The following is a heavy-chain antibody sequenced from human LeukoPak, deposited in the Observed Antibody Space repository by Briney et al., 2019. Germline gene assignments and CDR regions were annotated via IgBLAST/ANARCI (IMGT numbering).Heavy chain of an antibody. D-gene: IGHD6-19*01. CDR1: GFTFSSYA. CDR3: ARYTVAGTVYFDY. CDR2: ISYDGSNK. J-gene: IGHJ4*02. V-gene: IGHV3-30-3*01. Sequence: GGSLRLSCAASGFTFSSYAMHWVRQAPGKGLEWVAVISYDGSNKYYADSVKGRFTISRDNSKNTLYLQMNSLRAEDTAVYYCARYTVAGTVYFDYWGQGTLVTVSS.